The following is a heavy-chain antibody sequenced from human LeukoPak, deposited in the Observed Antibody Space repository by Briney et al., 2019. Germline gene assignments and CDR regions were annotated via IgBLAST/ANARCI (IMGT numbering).Heavy chain of an antibody. J-gene: IGHJ4*02. CDR3: AKDQYQLLSFDY. V-gene: IGHV3-73*01. CDR1: GFTFSGSA. CDR2: IRSKANSYAT. D-gene: IGHD2-2*01. Sequence: PGGSLKLSCAASGFTFSGSAMHWVRQASGKGLEWVGRIRSKANSYATAYAASVKGRFTISRDDSKNTLYLQMNSLRAEDTAVYYCAKDQYQLLSFDYWGQGTLVTVSS.